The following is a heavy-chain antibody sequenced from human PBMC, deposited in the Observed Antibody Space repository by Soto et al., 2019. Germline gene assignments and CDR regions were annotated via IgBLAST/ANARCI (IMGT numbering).Heavy chain of an antibody. CDR1: GGSISVYY. V-gene: IGHV4-59*01. J-gene: IGHJ4*02. CDR2: IYASGSP. D-gene: IGHD1-26*01. CDR3: ARGVGSSPPRY. Sequence: SATLSLTCTISGGSISVYYWSWVRQPPGHELEWIGYIYASGSPYYNPSLRSRVTISAXXXKXXXXXKXTSXXPAXTAVYYCARGVGSSPPRYWGRGTLVTVSS.